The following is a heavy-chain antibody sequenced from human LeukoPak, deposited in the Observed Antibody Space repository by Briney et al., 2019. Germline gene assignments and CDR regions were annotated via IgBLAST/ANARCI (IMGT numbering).Heavy chain of an antibody. Sequence: ASVKVSCKASGYTFTSYYMHWVRQAPGQGLEWMGWINPNSGGTNYAQKFQGRVTMTRDTSISTAYMELSRLRSDDTAVYYCARAHGEPQYDFWSGYYLWGQGTLVTVSS. CDR3: ARAHGEPQYDFWSGYYL. D-gene: IGHD3-3*01. J-gene: IGHJ4*02. CDR1: GYTFTSYY. CDR2: INPNSGGT. V-gene: IGHV1-2*02.